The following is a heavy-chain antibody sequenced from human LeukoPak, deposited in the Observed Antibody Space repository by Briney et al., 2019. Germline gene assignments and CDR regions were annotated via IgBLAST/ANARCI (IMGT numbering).Heavy chain of an antibody. J-gene: IGHJ6*03. CDR2: INPNSGDT. Sequence: ASVKVSCKASGFTFTSYYMHWVRQAPGQGLEWMGWINPNSGDTKYAQKFQGRVTMTRDTSISTAYMELTRLRSDDTAVYYCARGGLRVMVYRLYYMDVWGKGTTVTVSS. CDR3: ARGGLRVMVYRLYYMDV. V-gene: IGHV1-2*02. D-gene: IGHD2-8*01. CDR1: GFTFTSYY.